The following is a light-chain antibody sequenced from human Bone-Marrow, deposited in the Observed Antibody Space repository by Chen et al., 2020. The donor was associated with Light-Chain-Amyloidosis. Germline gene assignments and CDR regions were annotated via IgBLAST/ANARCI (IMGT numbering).Light chain of an antibody. CDR3: QSADSSGTYGVI. CDR1: DLPTKY. Sequence: SYELTQPPSVSVSPGQTARITCSGDDLPTKYAYWYQQKPGQAPVLVIHRDTERPSGISERFSGSSSGKTATLTISGVQAEDGADYHCQSADSSGTYGVIFGGGTKLTVL. V-gene: IGLV3-25*03. J-gene: IGLJ2*01. CDR2: RDT.